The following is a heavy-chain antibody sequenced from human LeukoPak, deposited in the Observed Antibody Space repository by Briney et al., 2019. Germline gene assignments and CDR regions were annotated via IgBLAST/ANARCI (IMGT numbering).Heavy chain of an antibody. J-gene: IGHJ4*02. D-gene: IGHD2-21*01. CDR1: AYTFSGYY. CDR3: ARQIVSGSMGCDF. Sequence: EASVKVSCKASAYTFSGYYIHWVRQAPGQGLEWMGWTNFNSGGKIFAEKFQDRVTMARDTSISTAYMELSRLRSDDTAVYYCARQIVSGSMGCDFWGQGTLVTVSS. CDR2: TNFNSGGK. V-gene: IGHV1-2*02.